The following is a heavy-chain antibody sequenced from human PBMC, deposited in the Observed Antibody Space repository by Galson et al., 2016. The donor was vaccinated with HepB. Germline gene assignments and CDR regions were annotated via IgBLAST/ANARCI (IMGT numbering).Heavy chain of an antibody. CDR1: GFTFSSYA. Sequence: SLRLSCAASGFTFSSYAMSWVRQAPGKGLEWVSAISGSGGSTYHADSMKGRFTISRDNSKNTLNLQMDSLRVEDTALYFCAKRAGGGTYYAIDYWGQGTLVTVSS. V-gene: IGHV3-23*01. CDR3: AKRAGGGTYYAIDY. CDR2: ISGSGGST. J-gene: IGHJ4*02. D-gene: IGHD1-26*01.